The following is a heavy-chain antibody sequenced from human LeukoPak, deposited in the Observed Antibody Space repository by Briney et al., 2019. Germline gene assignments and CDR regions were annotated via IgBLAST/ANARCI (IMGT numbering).Heavy chain of an antibody. CDR2: IYSGGST. J-gene: IGHJ4*02. Sequence: GGSLRLSCAASRFTFSSYWMSWVRQAPGKGLEWVSLIYSGGSTYYADSVKGRFTISRDNSKNTLYLQMNSLRAEDTAVYYCARGIPGLTWGQGTLVTVSS. CDR3: ARGIPGLT. CDR1: RFTFSSYW. V-gene: IGHV3-53*01. D-gene: IGHD1-14*01.